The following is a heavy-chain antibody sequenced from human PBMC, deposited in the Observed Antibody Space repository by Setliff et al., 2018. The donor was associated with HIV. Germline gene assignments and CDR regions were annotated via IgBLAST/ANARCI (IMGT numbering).Heavy chain of an antibody. CDR3: ARVMEDCINGNCYVFDY. CDR1: GFTFHDYG. J-gene: IGHJ4*02. Sequence: GGSLRLSCAASGFTFHDYGMTWVRQAPGKGLEWVSYISGSGSVIFYADSVKGRFTISRDNAKNSLYLQMNSLRAEDTAVYYCARVMEDCINGNCYVFDYWGQGTLVTVSS. CDR2: ISGSGSVI. V-gene: IGHV3-11*01. D-gene: IGHD2-15*01.